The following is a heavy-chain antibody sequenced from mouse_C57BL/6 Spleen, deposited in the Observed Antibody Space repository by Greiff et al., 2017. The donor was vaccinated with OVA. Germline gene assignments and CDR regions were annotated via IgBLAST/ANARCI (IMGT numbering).Heavy chain of an antibody. CDR1: GFSFNTYA. J-gene: IGHJ1*03. CDR2: IRSKSNNYAT. D-gene: IGHD1-1*01. Sequence: EVKLMDSGGGLVQPKGSLKLSCAASGFSFNTYAMNWVRQAPGKGLEWVARIRSKSNNYATYYADSVKDRFTISRDDSESMLYLQMNNLKTEDTAMYYCVRSVYYGSSSWYFDVWGTGTTVTVSS. CDR3: VRSVYYGSSSWYFDV. V-gene: IGHV10-1*01.